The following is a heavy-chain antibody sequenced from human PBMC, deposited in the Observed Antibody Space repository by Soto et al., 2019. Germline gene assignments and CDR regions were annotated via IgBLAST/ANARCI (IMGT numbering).Heavy chain of an antibody. V-gene: IGHV3-20*01. D-gene: IGHD3-9*01. CDR3: ARDQSLRYFDWLPPGGDAFDI. CDR2: INWNGGST. J-gene: IGHJ3*02. CDR1: GFTFDDYG. Sequence: GGSLRLSCAASGFTFDDYGMSWVRQAPGKGLEWVSGINWNGGSTGYADSVKGRFTISRDNAKNSLYLQMNSLRAEDTALYHCARDQSLRYFDWLPPGGDAFDIWGQGTMVTVSS.